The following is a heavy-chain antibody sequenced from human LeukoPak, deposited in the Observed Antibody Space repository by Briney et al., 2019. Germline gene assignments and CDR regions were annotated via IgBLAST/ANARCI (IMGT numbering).Heavy chain of an antibody. CDR2: FHRGRI. J-gene: IGHJ3*02. CDR1: GYPIGLDYY. Sequence: SETLSLTCKVSGYPIGLDYYWVWIRQAPGRGLQWIGGFHRGRIQYNSALKSRVTISIDSSKNQFSLKLRSVTAADTAVYYCARDLVTVTKGFDIWGQGTMVSVFS. CDR3: ARDLVTVTKGFDI. D-gene: IGHD4-17*01. V-gene: IGHV4-38-2*02.